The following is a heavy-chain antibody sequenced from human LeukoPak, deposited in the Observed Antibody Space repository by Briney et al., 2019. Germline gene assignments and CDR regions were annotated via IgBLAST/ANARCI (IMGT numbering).Heavy chain of an antibody. J-gene: IGHJ6*03. D-gene: IGHD2-15*01. Sequence: ASVKVSCKASGYSFTNYAMNWVRQAPGQGLELMGWINTNTGNPTYAQGFTGRFVFSLDTSVSTAYLQISSLKAEDTAVYFCAGNRISHHMDVWGKGTTVTVSS. CDR1: GYSFTNYA. CDR3: AGNRISHHMDV. V-gene: IGHV7-4-1*02. CDR2: INTNTGNP.